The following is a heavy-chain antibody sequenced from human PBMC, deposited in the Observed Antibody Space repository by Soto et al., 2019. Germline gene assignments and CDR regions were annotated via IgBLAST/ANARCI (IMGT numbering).Heavy chain of an antibody. J-gene: IGHJ3*01. CDR1: GFSFSTYG. CDR2: IKTDGRDR. CDR3: ASASYDSSGYYDAFDL. D-gene: IGHD3-22*01. V-gene: IGHV3-7*01. Sequence: PGGSLRLSCVGSGFSFSTYGMNWVRQAPGKGLEWVANIKTDGRDRYYVDYVDSVKGRLTISRDNAKNSLYLQMDSLRVEDTAVYYCASASYDSSGYYDAFDLWGQGTMVTVSS.